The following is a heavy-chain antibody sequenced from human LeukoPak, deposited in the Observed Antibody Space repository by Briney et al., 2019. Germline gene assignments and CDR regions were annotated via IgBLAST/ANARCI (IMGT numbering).Heavy chain of an antibody. CDR2: ISGSGGRA. V-gene: IGHV3-23*01. Sequence: GGSLRLSCAASGFTFSSYAMNWVRQAPGKGLEWVSAISGSGGRANYADSVKGRFTISRDNSKNTLYLQMSSLRAEDTAVYYCAKNLASYGDSSTGHWGQGTLVTVSS. D-gene: IGHD4-17*01. CDR1: GFTFSSYA. J-gene: IGHJ4*02. CDR3: AKNLASYGDSSTGH.